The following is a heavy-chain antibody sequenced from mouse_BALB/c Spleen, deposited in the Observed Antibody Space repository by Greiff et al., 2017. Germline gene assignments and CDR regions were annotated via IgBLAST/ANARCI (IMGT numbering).Heavy chain of an antibody. J-gene: IGHJ4*01. CDR1: GFNIKDTY. D-gene: IGHD3-1*01. CDR2: IDPANGNT. CDR3: ARGYRRGMDY. V-gene: IGHV14-3*02. Sequence: VQLQQSGAELVKPGASVKLSCTASGFNIKDTYMHWVKQRPEQGLEWIGRIDPANGNTKYDPKFQGKATITADTSSNTAYLQLSSLTSEDTAVYYCARGYRRGMDYWGQGTSVTVSA.